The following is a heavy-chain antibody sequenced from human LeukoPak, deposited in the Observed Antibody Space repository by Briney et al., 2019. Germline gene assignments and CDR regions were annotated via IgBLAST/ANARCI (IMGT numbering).Heavy chain of an antibody. J-gene: IGHJ4*02. CDR3: ARDSAGNQYSSGNFDL. D-gene: IGHD3-10*01. CDR1: GFTVSGNY. CDR2: LYAGGES. Sequence: GGSLRLSCAASGFTVSGNYMSWVRQAPGKGLEWVSVLYAGGESYYADSVLGRFTISRDNSNNTVFLEMNSLTADDTAVYFCARDSAGNQYSSGNFDLWGQGTLVTVSS. V-gene: IGHV3-53*01.